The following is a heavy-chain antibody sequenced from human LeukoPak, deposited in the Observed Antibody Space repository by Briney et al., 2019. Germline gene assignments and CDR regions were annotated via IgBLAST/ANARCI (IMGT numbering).Heavy chain of an antibody. J-gene: IGHJ3*02. CDR2: IYHSGST. Sequence: SETLSLTCTVSGGSISSGGYYWSWIRQPPGKGLEWIGYIYHSGSTYYNPSLKSRVTISVDRSKNQFSLKLSSVTAADTAVYYCARGGGVVPAALMTNDAFDIWGQGTMVTVSS. V-gene: IGHV4-30-2*01. D-gene: IGHD2-2*01. CDR1: GGSISSGGYY. CDR3: ARGGGVVPAALMTNDAFDI.